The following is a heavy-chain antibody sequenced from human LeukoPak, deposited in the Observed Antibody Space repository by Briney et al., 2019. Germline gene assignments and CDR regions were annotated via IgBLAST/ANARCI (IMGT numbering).Heavy chain of an antibody. CDR1: GLTFSLYV. CDR2: ISGGGGSA. Sequence: GGSLRLSCAASGLTFSLYVMNWVRQAPGKGLEWVSSISGGGGSAYYADSVKGRFIISRDNSKNTLYLQMNSLRADDTAVYYCAKLAPGAAAGSYWGQGTLVTVSS. D-gene: IGHD6-13*01. V-gene: IGHV3-23*01. CDR3: AKLAPGAAAGSY. J-gene: IGHJ4*02.